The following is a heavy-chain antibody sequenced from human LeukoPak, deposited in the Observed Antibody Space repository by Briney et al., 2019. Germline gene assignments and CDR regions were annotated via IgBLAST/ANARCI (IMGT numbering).Heavy chain of an antibody. CDR1: GGTFSSYA. V-gene: IGHV1-69*01. CDR3: ARDRRSYSSSWYYAFDI. CDR2: IIPLFGTA. Sequence: SVKVSCKASGGTFSSYAISWVRQAPGQGLEWMGEIIPLFGTANYAQKFQGRVTITADESTSTAYMELSSLRSEDTAVYYCARDRRSYSSSWYYAFDIWGQGTMVTVSS. J-gene: IGHJ3*02. D-gene: IGHD6-13*01.